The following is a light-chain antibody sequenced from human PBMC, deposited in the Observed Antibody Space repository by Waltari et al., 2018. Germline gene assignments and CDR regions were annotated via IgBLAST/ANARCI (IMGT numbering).Light chain of an antibody. J-gene: IGLJ2*01. CDR2: YNS. CDR1: NIGGKSGHGYQQEASRARVLVRWYKR. V-gene: IGLV3-21*04. Sequence: SYVLTQPPSVSVAPGKTAGITGWGNNIGGKSGHGYQQEASRARVLVRWYKRDRRYQQRPGQAPVLVICYNSDRPSGIPERFSGSNSGNTATLTISRVEAGDEADYYCQVWDTSSIYPVVFGGGTKLTVL. CDR3: QVWDTSSIYPVV.